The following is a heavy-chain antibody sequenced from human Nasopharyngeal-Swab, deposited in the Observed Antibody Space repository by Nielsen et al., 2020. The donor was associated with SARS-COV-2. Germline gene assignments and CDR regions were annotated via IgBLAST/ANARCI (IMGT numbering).Heavy chain of an antibody. CDR2: INHSGST. D-gene: IGHD6-19*01. CDR3: ARGLSIAVGYYYYYGMDV. Sequence: GSLRLSCAVYGGSFSGYYWSWIRQPPGKGLEWIGEINHSGSTNHNPSLKSRVTISVDTSKNQFSLKLSSVTAADTAVYYCARGLSIAVGYYYYYGMDVWGQGTTVTVSS. J-gene: IGHJ6*02. V-gene: IGHV4-34*01. CDR1: GGSFSGYY.